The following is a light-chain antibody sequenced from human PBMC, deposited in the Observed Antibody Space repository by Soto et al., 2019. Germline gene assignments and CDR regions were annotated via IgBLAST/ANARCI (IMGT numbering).Light chain of an antibody. J-gene: IGKJ5*01. Sequence: QVTQSPSSVSASVGDRVTITCQTSKDISTSVAWYQQKPGKAPNLLIYSASALHRGVPSRFSGSGSGADFTLTVSSLQPEDSATYYCLQHNSYPLTFGQGTRLEIK. CDR1: KDISTS. CDR2: SAS. CDR3: LQHNSYPLT. V-gene: IGKV1D-12*01.